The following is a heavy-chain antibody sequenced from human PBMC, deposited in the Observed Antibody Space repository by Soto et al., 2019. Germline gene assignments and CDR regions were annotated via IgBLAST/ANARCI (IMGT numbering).Heavy chain of an antibody. CDR2: ISNSGST. D-gene: IGHD3-10*01. V-gene: IGHV4-30-4*01. J-gene: IGHJ4*02. CDR1: GGSVTSDEDY. CDR3: ATESWSTYGYFYH. Sequence: PSETLSLTCTVSGGSVTSDEDYWTWIRQSPGKGLEWIGYISNSGSTGYNPSLKTRLSMSVDRSKNQFTLRLTSVTAADTAVYFCATESWSTYGYFYHWGQGTQVTASS.